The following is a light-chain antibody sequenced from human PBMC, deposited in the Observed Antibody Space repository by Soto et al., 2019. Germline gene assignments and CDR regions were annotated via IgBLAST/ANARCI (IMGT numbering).Light chain of an antibody. CDR3: QQYDYWPRT. V-gene: IGKV3-15*01. Sequence: EVVMTQSPATLSVSPGEIATLSFSASQSISSNKLAWYQQKPGQAPRLLLFGVSNRATGIPARFSGSGSGTDFSLTISSLQSEDFAVYYCQQYDYWPRTFGQGTKV. J-gene: IGKJ1*01. CDR2: GVS. CDR1: QSISSN.